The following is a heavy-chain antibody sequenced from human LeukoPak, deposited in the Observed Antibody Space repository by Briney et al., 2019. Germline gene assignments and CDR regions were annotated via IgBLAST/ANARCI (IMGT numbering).Heavy chain of an antibody. J-gene: IGHJ4*02. Sequence: GSLRLSCAASGFTFSSYWMSWVRQAPGKGLEWVAQIKTETDGGTTDYAAPVKGRFTISRDGSKNMVFLQMNSLKTDDTALYYCTWSGLKIESWGQGTLVTVSS. CDR2: IKTETDGGTT. V-gene: IGHV3-15*01. CDR1: GFTFSSYW. CDR3: TWSGLKIES. D-gene: IGHD3-3*01.